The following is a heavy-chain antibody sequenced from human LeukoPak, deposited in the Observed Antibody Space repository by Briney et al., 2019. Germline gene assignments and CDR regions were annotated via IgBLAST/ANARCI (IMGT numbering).Heavy chain of an antibody. D-gene: IGHD4-23*01. CDR3: ARGRNDNGGMFFDS. V-gene: IGHV4-59*01. CDR1: GGSLRSYY. Sequence: SETLSLTCTVSGGSLRSYYWSWIRQAPGKGLECIGFISYSGYTSYSPSLKSRVAISLDTSKSQFSLRLSSMTAADTAFYYCARGRNDNGGMFFDSWAQGMLVTVSS. CDR2: ISYSGYT. J-gene: IGHJ4*02.